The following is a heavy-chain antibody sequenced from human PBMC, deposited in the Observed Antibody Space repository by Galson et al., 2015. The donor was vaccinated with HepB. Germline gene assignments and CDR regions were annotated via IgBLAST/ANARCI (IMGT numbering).Heavy chain of an antibody. CDR2: ISGYNGRA. Sequence: SVKVSCKASGYSFNNYAITWVRQAPGQGLQWMGWISGYNGRAMYAQEFQDRVTLTIDTSTTTASMEVNRLTSDDTAMYYCARDLAAETTDAFEIWGQGTMDTVSS. D-gene: IGHD6-13*01. V-gene: IGHV1-18*01. CDR1: GYSFNNYA. CDR3: ARDLAAETTDAFEI. J-gene: IGHJ3*02.